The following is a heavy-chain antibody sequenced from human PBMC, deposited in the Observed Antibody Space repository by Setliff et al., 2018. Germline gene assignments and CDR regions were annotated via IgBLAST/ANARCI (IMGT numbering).Heavy chain of an antibody. D-gene: IGHD6-6*01. Sequence: SETLSLTCAAYGGTFSDYYWTWIRQPPGKGLEWIGEINHRGSTNYNPSLKSRATISIDTSKDQFSLKLSSMSAADTAVYFCARGRNIAARLLDSWGQGALVTVS. V-gene: IGHV4-34*01. CDR2: INHRGST. CDR3: ARGRNIAARLLDS. CDR1: GGTFSDYY. J-gene: IGHJ4*02.